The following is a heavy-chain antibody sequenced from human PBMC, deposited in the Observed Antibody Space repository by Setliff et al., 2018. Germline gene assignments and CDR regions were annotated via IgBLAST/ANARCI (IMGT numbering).Heavy chain of an antibody. Sequence: ASVKVSCKASGYTFTSYGISWVRQAPGQGLEWMGWTSAYNGNTNYAQKLQGRVTMTTDTSTSTAYLDLRSLRSDDTAVYYCARAPKAARRYYYYMDVWGKGTTVTVSS. CDR1: GYTFTSYG. CDR2: TSAYNGNT. J-gene: IGHJ6*03. D-gene: IGHD6-6*01. V-gene: IGHV1-18*01. CDR3: ARAPKAARRYYYYMDV.